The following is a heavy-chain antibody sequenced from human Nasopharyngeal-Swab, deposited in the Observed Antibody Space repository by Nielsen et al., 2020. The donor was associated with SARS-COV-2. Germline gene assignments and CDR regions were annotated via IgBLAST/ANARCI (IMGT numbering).Heavy chain of an antibody. Sequence: ASVKVSCKVSGYTLTELFMHWVRQAPGKGLEWMGGFDPEDGETIYAQKFQGRVTMTEDTSTDTAYMELSSLRSEDTAVYYCARASGSSWDFDYWGQGTLGNVSS. CDR3: ARASGSSWDFDY. CDR2: FDPEDGET. V-gene: IGHV1-24*01. J-gene: IGHJ4*02. CDR1: GYTLTELF. D-gene: IGHD6-13*01.